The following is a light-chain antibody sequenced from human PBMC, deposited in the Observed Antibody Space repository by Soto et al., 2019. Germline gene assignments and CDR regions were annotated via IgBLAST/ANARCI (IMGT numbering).Light chain of an antibody. CDR2: DAS. V-gene: IGKV3-11*01. Sequence: EIVLTQSPATLSLSPGERATLSCRASQSVSSYLAWYQQKPGQAPRLLIYDASKRATGIPARFSGSGSGTDFTLIISSLEPADFAVYYCQERSDCPTFGGGTKVEIK. CDR3: QERSDCPT. J-gene: IGKJ4*01. CDR1: QSVSSY.